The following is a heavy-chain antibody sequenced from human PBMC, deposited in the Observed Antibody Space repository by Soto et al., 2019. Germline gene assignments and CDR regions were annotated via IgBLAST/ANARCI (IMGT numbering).Heavy chain of an antibody. CDR2: IYYSGCT. D-gene: IGHD2-15*01. J-gene: IGHJ5*02. Sequence: PSETLSLTCTVCGGSISRYYCIWIRQPPGKGLEWIGYIYYSGCTNYNPSLKSRVTISVDTSKNPFSLELSSVTAADTAVYYCERGVVVVDATWYWFDPWGQGTLVTVSS. CDR1: GGSISRYY. CDR3: ERGVVVVDATWYWFDP. V-gene: IGHV4-59*01.